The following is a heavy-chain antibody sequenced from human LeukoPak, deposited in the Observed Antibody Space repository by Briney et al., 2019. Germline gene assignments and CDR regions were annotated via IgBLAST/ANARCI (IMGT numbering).Heavy chain of an antibody. CDR3: ARAAQQYDSSGYYLFEY. J-gene: IGHJ4*02. CDR1: GFGFGDFG. Sequence: GGSLRLSCVGSGFGFGDFGMSWVRQAPRKGLEWVSYGADGSTTKYYADSVKGRFIISRDNAKKSLYLKMNSLRVEDTAVYYCARAAQQYDSSGYYLFEYWGQGTLVTVSS. D-gene: IGHD3-22*01. V-gene: IGHV3-48*04. CDR2: GADGSTTK.